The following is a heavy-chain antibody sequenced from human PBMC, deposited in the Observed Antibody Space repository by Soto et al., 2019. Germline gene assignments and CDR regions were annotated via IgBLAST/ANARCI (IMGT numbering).Heavy chain of an antibody. CDR3: AKDRFDILTGHYSNNYYYYYMDV. CDR1: GFTFSSYA. D-gene: IGHD3-9*01. Sequence: GGSLRLSCAASGFTFSSYAMSWVRQAPGKGLEWVSAISGSGGSTYYADSVKGRFTISRDNSKNTLYLQMNSLRAEDTAVYYCAKDRFDILTGHYSNNYYYYYMDVWGKGTTVTVSS. CDR2: ISGSGGST. J-gene: IGHJ6*03. V-gene: IGHV3-23*01.